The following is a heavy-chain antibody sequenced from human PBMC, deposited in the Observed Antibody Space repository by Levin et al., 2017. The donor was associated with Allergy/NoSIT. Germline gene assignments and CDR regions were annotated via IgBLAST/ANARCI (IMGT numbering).Heavy chain of an antibody. CDR3: ARASMIVVAGAFDS. CDR1: GFSLSTSGMC. CDR2: IDWDDDK. V-gene: IGHV2-70*11. J-gene: IGHJ3*02. D-gene: IGHD3-22*01. Sequence: TLSLTCTFSGFSLSTSGMCVSWIRQPPGKALEWLARIDWDDDKYYSTSLKTRLTISKDTSKNQVVLTMTNMDPVDTATYYCARASMIVVAGAFDSWGQGTMVTVSS.